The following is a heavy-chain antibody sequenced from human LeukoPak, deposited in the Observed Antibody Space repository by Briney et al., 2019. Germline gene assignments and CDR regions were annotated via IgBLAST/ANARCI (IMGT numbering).Heavy chain of an antibody. CDR2: IIPIFGTA. V-gene: IGHV1-69*13. J-gene: IGHJ4*02. CDR3: ARDPGDGHNLFYFDY. D-gene: IGHD5-24*01. CDR1: GGTFSSYA. Sequence: SVKVSCKASGGTFSSYAISWVRQAPGQGLEWMGGIIPIFGTANYAQKFQGRVTITADESTSTAYMELSSLRSEDTAVYYCARDPGDGHNLFYFDYWGQGTLVTVSS.